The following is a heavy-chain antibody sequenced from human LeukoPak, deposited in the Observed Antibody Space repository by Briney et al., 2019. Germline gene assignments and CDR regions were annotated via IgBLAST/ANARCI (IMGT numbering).Heavy chain of an antibody. CDR2: IYYSGST. D-gene: IGHD6-19*01. CDR1: GGSISSYY. J-gene: IGHJ3*02. CDR3: ARCIAVAAGDAFDI. V-gene: IGHV4-59*12. Sequence: SETLSLTCTVSGGSISSYYWSWIRQPPGKGLEWIGYIYYSGSTNYNPSLKSRVTISVDTSKNQFSLKLSSVTAADTAVYYCARCIAVAAGDAFDIWGQGTMVTVSS.